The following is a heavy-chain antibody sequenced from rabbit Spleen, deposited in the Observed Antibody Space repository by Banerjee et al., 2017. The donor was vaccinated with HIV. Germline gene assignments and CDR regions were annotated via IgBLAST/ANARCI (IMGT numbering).Heavy chain of an antibody. D-gene: IGHD1-1*01. CDR3: ARDLPGVVGWNFNL. J-gene: IGHJ4*01. V-gene: IGHV1S45*01. CDR2: IDTGSSGFT. CDR1: GVSFSANSY. Sequence: EQLEESGGGLVKPEGSLTLTCTASGVSFSANSYICWVRQAPGKGLEWIACIDTGSSGFTYFASWAKGRFTISKASWTTVTLHMTGLTAADTATYFCARDLPGVVGWNFNLWGPGTLVTVS.